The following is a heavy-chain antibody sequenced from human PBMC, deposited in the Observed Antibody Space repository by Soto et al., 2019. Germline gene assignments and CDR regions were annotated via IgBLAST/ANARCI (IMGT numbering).Heavy chain of an antibody. CDR1: GFTFSSYG. J-gene: IGHJ3*02. D-gene: IGHD1-26*01. Sequence: GGSLRLSCAASGFTFSSYGMHWVRQAPGKGLEWVAVIWYDGSNKYYADSVKGRFTISRDNSKNTLYLQMNSLRAEDTAVYYCAREWEEWELLNAFGIWGQGRMVTLSS. CDR3: AREWEEWELLNAFGI. CDR2: IWYDGSNK. V-gene: IGHV3-33*01.